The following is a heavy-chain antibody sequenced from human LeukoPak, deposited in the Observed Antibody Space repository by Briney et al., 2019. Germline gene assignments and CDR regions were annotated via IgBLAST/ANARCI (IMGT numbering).Heavy chain of an antibody. CDR1: GFTFSSYG. CDR2: IWYDGSNK. J-gene: IGHJ3*02. V-gene: IGHV3-33*06. CDR3: AKEGGDYDYDSSGYSAFDI. D-gene: IGHD3-22*01. Sequence: PGGSLRLSCAASGFTFSSYGMHWVRQAPGKGLEWVAVIWYDGSNKYYADSVKGRFTISRDNSKNTLYLQMNSLRAEDTAVYYCAKEGGDYDYDSSGYSAFDIWGQGTMVTVSS.